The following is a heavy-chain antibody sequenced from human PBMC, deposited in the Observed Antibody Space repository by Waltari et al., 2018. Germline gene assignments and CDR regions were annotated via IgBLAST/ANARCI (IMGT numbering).Heavy chain of an antibody. CDR2: ITSGGGDT. Sequence: QLLESGGGWRQAGGSLRLSCAASRVTFSHYAMSWVRQAPGKGPEWVSGITSGGGDTYYTDSVRGRFTISRDNSKNTVYLQMNSLRHEDTAVYYCAKEIYRIGRPCFDYWGQGVRVTVSS. V-gene: IGHV3-23*01. J-gene: IGHJ4*02. CDR3: AKEIYRIGRPCFDY. CDR1: RVTFSHYA. D-gene: IGHD6-19*01.